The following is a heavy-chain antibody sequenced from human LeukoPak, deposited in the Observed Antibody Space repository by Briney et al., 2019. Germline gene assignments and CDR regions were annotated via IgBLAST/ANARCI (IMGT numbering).Heavy chain of an antibody. D-gene: IGHD5-12*01. J-gene: IGHJ4*02. CDR1: GFTFNTYA. V-gene: IGHV3-23*01. Sequence: GGSLRLSRAASGFTFNTYAMSWVRQAPGKGLEWVAAISGSGTGTYYADSVQGRFTISRDNSKNTLYLQMNSLRAEDTAVYHCAEDRPIGYDSGVQVYFDFWGQGTLVTVSS. CDR2: ISGSGTGT. CDR3: AEDRPIGYDSGVQVYFDF.